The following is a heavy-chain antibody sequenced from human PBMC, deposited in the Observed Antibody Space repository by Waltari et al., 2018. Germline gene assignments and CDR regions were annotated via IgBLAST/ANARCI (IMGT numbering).Heavy chain of an antibody. CDR1: GFTFSSYA. CDR3: ARDAWTDY. D-gene: IGHD3-16*01. Sequence: QVQLVESGGGVVQPGRSLRLSCAASGFTFSSYAMHWVRQAPGQGLEWVAVISYDGSNKYYADSVKGRFTISRDNSKNTLYLQMNSLRAEDTAVYYCARDAWTDYWGQGTLVTVSS. V-gene: IGHV3-30-3*01. CDR2: ISYDGSNK. J-gene: IGHJ4*02.